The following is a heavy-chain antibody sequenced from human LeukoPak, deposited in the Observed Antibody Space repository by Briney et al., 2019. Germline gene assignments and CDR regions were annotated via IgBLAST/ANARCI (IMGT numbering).Heavy chain of an antibody. CDR1: GFTFSSYA. CDR2: IKQDGSEK. J-gene: IGHJ5*02. Sequence: GGSLRLSCAASGFTFSSYAMSWVRQAPGKGLEWVANIKQDGSEKYYVDSVKGRFTISRDNAKNSLYLQMNSLRAEDTAVYYCARDSTRDYYGSGSSEFDPWGQGTLVTVSS. V-gene: IGHV3-7*01. D-gene: IGHD3-10*01. CDR3: ARDSTRDYYGSGSSEFDP.